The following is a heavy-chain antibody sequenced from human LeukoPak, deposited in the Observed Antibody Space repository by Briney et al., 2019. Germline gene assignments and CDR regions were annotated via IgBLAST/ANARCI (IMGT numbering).Heavy chain of an antibody. D-gene: IGHD2-8*01. CDR1: GGSISSSGYF. J-gene: IGHJ4*02. V-gene: IGHV4-39*01. Sequence: SETLSLTCTVSGGSISSSGYFWGWIRQPPGKGLEWIGSFYYSASTYYNPSFRSRVTISVDTSKNQFSLKLTSVTAADTAVYYCARLVGGTDGYFDCWGQGTLVTVSS. CDR3: ARLVGGTDGYFDC. CDR2: FYYSAST.